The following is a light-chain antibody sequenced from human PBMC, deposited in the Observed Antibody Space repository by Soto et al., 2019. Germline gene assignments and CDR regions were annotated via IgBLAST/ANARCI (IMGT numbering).Light chain of an antibody. J-gene: IGLJ1*01. V-gene: IGLV2-11*01. CDR2: DVS. CDR3: CSQAGSYTFSYV. Sequence: QSALTQPRSVSGSPGQSVTISCTGTSSDVGGYNYVSWYQQHPGKAPKLMIYDVSKRPSGVPDRFSGSKSGNTDSLTISGIQAEDEADYYCCSQAGSYTFSYVFGKGTKVTVL. CDR1: SSDVGGYNY.